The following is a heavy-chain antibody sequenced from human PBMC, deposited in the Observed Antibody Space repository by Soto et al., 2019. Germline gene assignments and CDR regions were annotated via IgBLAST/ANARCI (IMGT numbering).Heavy chain of an antibody. J-gene: IGHJ5*02. V-gene: IGHV4-30-4*01. CDR1: GGSISSGDYY. CDR2: IYYSGST. Sequence: SETLSLLCTVSGGSISSGDYYWSWIRQPPGKGLEWIGYIYYSGSTNYNPSLKSRVTISVDTSKNQFSLKLSSVTAADTAVYYCARVRGRLLRFDPWGQGTLVTVS. D-gene: IGHD2-15*01. CDR3: ARVRGRLLRFDP.